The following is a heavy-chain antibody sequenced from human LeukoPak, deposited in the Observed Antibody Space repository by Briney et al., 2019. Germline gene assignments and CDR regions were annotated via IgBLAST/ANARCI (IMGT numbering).Heavy chain of an antibody. D-gene: IGHD7-27*01. V-gene: IGHV4-39*07. CDR3: ARGITGGDYYYYMDV. J-gene: IGHJ6*03. CDR1: GGSISSSSYY. CDR2: IYYSGST. Sequence: SETLSLTCTVSGGSISSSSYYWGWIRQPPGKGLEWIGSIYYSGSTHYNPSLKSRVTISVDTSKNQFSLKLSSVTAADTAVYYCARGITGGDYYYYMDVWGKGTTVTVSS.